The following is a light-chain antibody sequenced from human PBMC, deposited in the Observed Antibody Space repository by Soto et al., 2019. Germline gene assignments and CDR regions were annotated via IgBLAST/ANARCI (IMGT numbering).Light chain of an antibody. CDR2: NNX. CDR3: AAWDDSLNGYV. Sequence: QAVVTQPPSASGTPGQRVTISCSGGSSNIGTNAVNWYQQLPGTAPKLLIYNNXXXXSGVPDRFSGSTSGTSASLAISGPXXXXXXXXXCAAWDDSLNGYVFGTGTKLTVL. J-gene: IGLJ1*01. V-gene: IGLV1-44*01. CDR1: SSNIGTNA.